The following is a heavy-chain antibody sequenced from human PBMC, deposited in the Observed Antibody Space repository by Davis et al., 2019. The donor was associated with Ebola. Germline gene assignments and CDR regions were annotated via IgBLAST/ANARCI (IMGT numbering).Heavy chain of an antibody. CDR2: IYTSGST. CDR1: GGSFSGYY. Sequence: PSETLSLTCAVYGGSFSGYYWSWIRQPAGKGLEWIGRIYTSGSTNYNPSLKSRVTISVDTSKNQFSLKLSSVTAADTAVYYCASSLRFLEWLSFDYWGQGTLVTVSS. J-gene: IGHJ4*02. D-gene: IGHD3-3*01. CDR3: ASSLRFLEWLSFDY. V-gene: IGHV4-59*10.